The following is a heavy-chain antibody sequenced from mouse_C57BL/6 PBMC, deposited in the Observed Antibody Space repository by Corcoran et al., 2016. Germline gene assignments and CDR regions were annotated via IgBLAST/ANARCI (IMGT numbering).Heavy chain of an antibody. CDR3: GRLKRGSSYYFDY. D-gene: IGHD1-1*01. CDR1: GYTFTDYN. V-gene: IGHV1-18*01. Sequence: EVQLQQSGPELVKPGASVKIPCKASGYTFTDYNMDWVKQSHGKSLEWIGDINPNNGGTIYNQKFKGKATLTVDKSSSTAYMEIRSLTSEDTAVYYCGRLKRGSSYYFDYWGQGTTLTVSS. CDR2: INPNNGGT. J-gene: IGHJ2*01.